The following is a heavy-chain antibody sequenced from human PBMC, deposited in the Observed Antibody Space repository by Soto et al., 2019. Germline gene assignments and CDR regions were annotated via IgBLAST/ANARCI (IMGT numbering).Heavy chain of an antibody. CDR2: IYYSGST. CDR1: GGSISSYY. V-gene: IGHV4-59*01. D-gene: IGHD6-6*01. J-gene: IGHJ6*02. CDR3: AAKYSSSSSYYYYGMDV. Sequence: SETLSLTCTVSGGSISSYYWSWIRQPPGKGLEWIGYIYYSGSTNYNPSLKSRVTISVDTSKNQFSLKLSSVTAADTAVYYCAAKYSSSSSYYYYGMDVWGQGTTVTVSS.